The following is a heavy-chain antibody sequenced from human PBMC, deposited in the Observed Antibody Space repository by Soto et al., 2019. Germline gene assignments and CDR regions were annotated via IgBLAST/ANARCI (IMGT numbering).Heavy chain of an antibody. Sequence: SETLSLPCTVSGDSITSNSYFWAWIRQPPGKGLEWIGSIYYSGTTYYNPSLKSRVTISVDRSKNQFSLKLSSVTAADTAVYYCARHLSVDYFDYWGRGALVTVSS. CDR3: ARHLSVDYFDY. CDR2: IYYSGTT. V-gene: IGHV4-39*01. J-gene: IGHJ4*02. CDR1: GDSITSNSYF.